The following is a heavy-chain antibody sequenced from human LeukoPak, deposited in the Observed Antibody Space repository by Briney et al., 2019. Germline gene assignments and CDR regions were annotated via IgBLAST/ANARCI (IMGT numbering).Heavy chain of an antibody. Sequence: ASVKLSCKVSGYTLTELSMHWVRQAPGKGLEWMGGFDPEDGETIYAQKFQGRVTMTEDTSTDTAYMELSSLRSEDTAVYYCATRKYDYVWGSYRRYYFDYWGQGTLVTVSS. CDR3: ATRKYDYVWGSYRRYYFDY. D-gene: IGHD3-16*02. CDR2: FDPEDGET. J-gene: IGHJ4*02. V-gene: IGHV1-24*01. CDR1: GYTLTELS.